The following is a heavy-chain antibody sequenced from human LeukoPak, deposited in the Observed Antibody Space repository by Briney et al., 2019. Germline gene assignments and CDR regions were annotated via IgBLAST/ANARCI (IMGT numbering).Heavy chain of an antibody. V-gene: IGHV3-48*02. CDR2: ISSSSNTI. D-gene: IGHD2-21*02. CDR3: ARAVAVVTRGGLVFDY. Sequence: GGSLRLSCAASGFTFSSYSMNWVRQAPGKGLEWVSYISSSSNTIYYADSVKGRFTISRDNAKNSLFLQMNSLRDEDTSVYCCARAVAVVTRGGLVFDYWGQGTLVTVSS. J-gene: IGHJ4*02. CDR1: GFTFSSYS.